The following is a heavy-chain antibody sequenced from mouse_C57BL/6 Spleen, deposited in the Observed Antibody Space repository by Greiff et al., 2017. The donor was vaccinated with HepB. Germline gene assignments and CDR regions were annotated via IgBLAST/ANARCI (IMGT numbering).Heavy chain of an antibody. V-gene: IGHV5-16*01. CDR2: INYNGNST. CDR1: GFTFSDYY. Sequence: EVHLVESEGGLVQPGSSMKLSCTASGFTFSDYYMAWVRQVPEKGLEWVANINYNGNSTYYLDSLKSRFIISRDNAKNILYLQMSSLKSEDTATYYCATNWDGYFDYWGQGTTLTVSS. CDR3: ATNWDGYFDY. J-gene: IGHJ2*01. D-gene: IGHD4-1*01.